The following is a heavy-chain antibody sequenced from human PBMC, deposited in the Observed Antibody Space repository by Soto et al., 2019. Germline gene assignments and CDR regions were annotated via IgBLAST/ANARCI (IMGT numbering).Heavy chain of an antibody. V-gene: IGHV1-69*01. CDR2: FVPLFGTT. CDR1: GGTFSGYV. Sequence: QLVQSGSEVKKPGSSVKVSCQASGGTFSGYVVTWVRQAHGQGLEWMGEFVPLFGTTNYAQRFSVRITITAKVTTSTAYMELRTLRSDDTAVYYCATHGLGVSSPPYFHNWGQGTLVTVSS. CDR3: ATHGLGVSSPPYFHN. D-gene: IGHD3-16*01. J-gene: IGHJ4*02.